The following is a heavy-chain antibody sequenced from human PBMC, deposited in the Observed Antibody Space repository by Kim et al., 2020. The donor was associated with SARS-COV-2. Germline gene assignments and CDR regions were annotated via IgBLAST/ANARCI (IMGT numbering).Heavy chain of an antibody. CDR2: IYHSGST. CDR3: ARDSTSKYSGSYNY. D-gene: IGHD1-26*01. CDR1: GGSISSSNW. Sequence: SETLSLTCAVSGGSISSSNWWSWVRQPPGKGLEWIGEIYHSGSTNYNPSLKSRATIAVDKSKNQFSLKLSSVTAADTAVYYCARDSTSKYSGSYNYWGQGTLVTVSS. V-gene: IGHV4-4*02. J-gene: IGHJ4*02.